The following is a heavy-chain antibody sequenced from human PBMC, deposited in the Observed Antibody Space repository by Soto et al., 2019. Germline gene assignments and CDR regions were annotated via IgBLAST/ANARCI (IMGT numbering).Heavy chain of an antibody. Sequence: EMQLVESGGGLVQPGMSVRLSCAASGFTFDDYAMYWVRQVPGKGLEWFSGISWNSGRIGYADSVKGRFTISRDNAKNSLYLQMNSLRPEDTALYYCTKARLWGGDGYNSYYYNAMDVWGQGTTVTVSS. CDR1: GFTFDDYA. CDR2: ISWNSGRI. D-gene: IGHD3-16*01. V-gene: IGHV3-9*01. J-gene: IGHJ6*02. CDR3: TKARLWGGDGYNSYYYNAMDV.